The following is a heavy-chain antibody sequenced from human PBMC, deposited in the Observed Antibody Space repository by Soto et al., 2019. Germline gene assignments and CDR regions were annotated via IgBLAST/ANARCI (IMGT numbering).Heavy chain of an antibody. V-gene: IGHV1-69*01. CDR2: IIPMFGKA. D-gene: IGHD3-22*01. Sequence: QVQLVQSGAEVKKPGSSVKVSCKASGGTFSRYALNWVRQAPGQGLEWMGGIIPMFGKANYAQKFQGRVTITADESTSTGYMELRSLLSEDTAVYYCARDGTLYDGVAYYYLYWGQGTLVTVSS. CDR1: GGTFSRYA. J-gene: IGHJ4*02. CDR3: ARDGTLYDGVAYYYLY.